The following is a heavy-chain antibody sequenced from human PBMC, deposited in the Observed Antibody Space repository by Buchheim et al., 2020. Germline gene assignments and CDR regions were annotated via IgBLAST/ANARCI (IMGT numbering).Heavy chain of an antibody. V-gene: IGHV4-31*03. CDR2: IYYSGST. CDR3: ARGARAPFVRAARPNWYFDL. CDR1: GGSISSGGYY. Sequence: QVQLQESGPGLVKPSQTLSLTCTVSGGSISSGGYYWSRIRQHPGKGLEWIGYIYYSGSTYYNPSLKSRVTISVDTSKNQFSLKLSSVTAADTAVYYCARGARAPFVRAARPNWYFDLWGRGTL. J-gene: IGHJ2*01. D-gene: IGHD6-6*01.